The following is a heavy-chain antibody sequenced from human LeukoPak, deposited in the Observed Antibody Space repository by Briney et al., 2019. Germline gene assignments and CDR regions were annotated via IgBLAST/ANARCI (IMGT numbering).Heavy chain of an antibody. CDR2: IYYSGST. CDR3: ARLYYYDSSGYYAPTSFYFDY. CDR1: GGSISSSSYY. J-gene: IGHJ4*02. D-gene: IGHD3-22*01. V-gene: IGHV4-39*01. Sequence: PSETLSLTCTVSGGSISSSSYYWGWIRQPPGKGLAWIGSIYYSGSTYYNPSLKSRVTISVDTSKNQFSLKLSSVTAADTAVYYCARLYYYDSSGYYAPTSFYFDYWGQGTLVTVSS.